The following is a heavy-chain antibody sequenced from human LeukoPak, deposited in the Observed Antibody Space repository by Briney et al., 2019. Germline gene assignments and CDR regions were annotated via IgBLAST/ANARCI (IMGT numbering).Heavy chain of an antibody. CDR1: GLTFSSYA. D-gene: IGHD3-3*01. CDR3: ASSSGYYRAFDI. J-gene: IGHJ3*02. CDR2: ISGSGGST. Sequence: GGSLRLSCAASGLTFSSYAMSWVRQAPGKGLEWVSAISGSGGSTYYVDSVKGRFTISRDNSKNTLYLQMNSLRAEDTAVYYCASSSGYYRAFDIWGQGTMVTVSS. V-gene: IGHV3-23*01.